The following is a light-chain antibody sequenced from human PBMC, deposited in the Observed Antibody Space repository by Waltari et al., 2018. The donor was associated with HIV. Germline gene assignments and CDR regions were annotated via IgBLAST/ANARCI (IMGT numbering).Light chain of an antibody. J-gene: IGKJ1*01. Sequence: EIVLTPSPGTLSLSPGERVTLSCRASQTVRSNYLAWYQQKPGQAPRLLIYDAFKRATGIPVRFSGSGSGTDFTLTISRLEPEDFAVYYCQQYGGSARTFGQGTKVEI. V-gene: IGKV3-20*01. CDR2: DAF. CDR1: QTVRSNY. CDR3: QQYGGSART.